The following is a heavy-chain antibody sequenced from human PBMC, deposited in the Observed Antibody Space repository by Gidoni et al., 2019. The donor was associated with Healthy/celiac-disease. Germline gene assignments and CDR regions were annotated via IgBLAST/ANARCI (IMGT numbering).Heavy chain of an antibody. V-gene: IGHV4-39*01. D-gene: IGHD3-22*01. CDR1: GGSISSSSYY. CDR2: IYYSGST. Sequence: QLQLQESGPGLVKPSETLSLTCTVSGGSISSSSYYWGWIRQPPGKGLEWIGSIYYSGSTYYNPSLKSRVTISVDTSKNQFSLKLSSVTAADTAVYYCARRGNYYDSSGYYWGYFDYWGQGTLVTVSS. J-gene: IGHJ4*02. CDR3: ARRGNYYDSSGYYWGYFDY.